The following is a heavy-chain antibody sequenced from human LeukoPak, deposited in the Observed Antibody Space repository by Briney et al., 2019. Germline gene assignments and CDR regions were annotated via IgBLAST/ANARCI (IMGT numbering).Heavy chain of an antibody. CDR2: IRYDGSNK. Sequence: PGGSLRLSCAASGFTFSSYGMHWVRQAPGKGLEWVAFIRYDGSNKYYADSVKGRFTISRDNSKNTLYLQMNSLRAEDTAVYYCAKGHASGSYYADAFDIWGQGTMVTVSS. D-gene: IGHD1-26*01. J-gene: IGHJ3*02. V-gene: IGHV3-30*02. CDR3: AKGHASGSYYADAFDI. CDR1: GFTFSSYG.